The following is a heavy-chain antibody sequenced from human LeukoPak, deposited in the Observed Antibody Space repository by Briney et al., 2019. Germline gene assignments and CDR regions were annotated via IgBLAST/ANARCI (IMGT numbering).Heavy chain of an antibody. CDR1: GFTFSSYS. Sequence: GGSLRLSCAASGFTFSSYSMNWIRQAPGKGLEWLSYISDSSRTIYYAESVKGRFTISRDNAKNSLYLQMNSLRAEDTAVYYCARVPADYWGQGTLVTVSS. V-gene: IGHV3-48*04. CDR2: ISDSSRTI. J-gene: IGHJ4*02. CDR3: ARVPADY.